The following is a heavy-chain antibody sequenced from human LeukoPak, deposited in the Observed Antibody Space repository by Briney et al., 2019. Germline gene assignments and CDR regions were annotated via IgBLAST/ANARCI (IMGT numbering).Heavy chain of an antibody. Sequence: PSETLSLTCTVSGGSISSSSYYRGWIRQPPGKGLEWIGNIHYSGSTYYNPSLKSRVTISVDTSKNQFSLKLSSVTAADTTVYYCARHEYYGSGSQHIFDYWGQGTLVTVSS. CDR2: IHYSGST. J-gene: IGHJ4*02. CDR3: ARHEYYGSGSQHIFDY. CDR1: GGSISSSSYY. V-gene: IGHV4-39*01. D-gene: IGHD3-10*01.